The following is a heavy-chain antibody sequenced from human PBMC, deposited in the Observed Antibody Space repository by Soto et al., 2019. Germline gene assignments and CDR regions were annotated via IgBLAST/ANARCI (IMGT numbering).Heavy chain of an antibody. CDR3: ARGIPGHYGFDI. V-gene: IGHV3-74*01. D-gene: IGHD3-10*01. CDR1: GFSFSSHW. J-gene: IGHJ3*02. CDR2: MKGDGSTA. Sequence: EAQLLESGGGFVQPGGSLRLSCAASGFSFSSHWMHWVRQAPGKGLVWVSRMKGDGSTANYADSVKGRLIISRDNARNTVYLQMNSLRVEDTAVYYCARGIPGHYGFDIWGQGTMVTVSS.